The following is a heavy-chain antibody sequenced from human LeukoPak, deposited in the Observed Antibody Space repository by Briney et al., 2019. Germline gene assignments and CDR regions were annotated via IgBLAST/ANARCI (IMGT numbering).Heavy chain of an antibody. J-gene: IGHJ4*02. CDR3: ARELRSGYYRWIDY. CDR2: SNPSGGST. D-gene: IGHD3-3*01. V-gene: IGHV1-46*01. CDR1: GYTFTSYY. Sequence: ASVNVSCKASGYTFTSYYIHWVRQPPGQGLGWMGISNPSGGSTSYAQKFQGRVTMTRDTSTRTVYMELSSLRSEDTAVYYCARELRSGYYRWIDYWGQGSLVSVSS.